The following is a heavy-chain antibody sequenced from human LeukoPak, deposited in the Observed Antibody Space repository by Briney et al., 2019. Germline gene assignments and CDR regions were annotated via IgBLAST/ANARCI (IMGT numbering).Heavy chain of an antibody. CDR2: INSDGTTT. CDR3: ATYRQVLLPFES. V-gene: IGHV3-74*01. D-gene: IGHD2-8*02. J-gene: IGHJ4*02. Sequence: GGSLRLSCAASGFTFSSYWMHWVRQAPGKGLVWVSRINSDGTTTSHADSVKGRFTISRDNSKSTLSLQMNSLRAEDTAIYYCATYRQVLLPFESWGQGTLVTVSS. CDR1: GFTFSSYW.